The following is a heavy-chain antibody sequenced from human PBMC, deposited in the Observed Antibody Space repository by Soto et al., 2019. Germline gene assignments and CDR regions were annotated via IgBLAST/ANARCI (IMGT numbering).Heavy chain of an antibody. CDR1: GFTFSSYT. V-gene: IGHV3-23*01. J-gene: IGHJ4*02. D-gene: IGHD3-9*01. CDR2: IIGSGTST. Sequence: GGSLRLSCAASGFTFSSYTMTWVRQAPGKGLEWISVIIGSGTSTYYADSVKGRFTISRDDSKNTAYLQMNSLKTEDTAVYYCTSVYDILTGYYIVDYWGQGTLVTVSS. CDR3: TSVYDILTGYYIVDY.